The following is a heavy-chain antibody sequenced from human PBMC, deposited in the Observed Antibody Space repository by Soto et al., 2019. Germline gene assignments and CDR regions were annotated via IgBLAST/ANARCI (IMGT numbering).Heavy chain of an antibody. CDR3: ARWWSGSRQGFDP. D-gene: IGHD3-3*01. Sequence: QVQLQESGPGLVKPSQTLSLTCTVSGGSISSGDYYWSWIRQHPGKGLEWNGYIYYSGSTYYNPSLKSRVTISVDTSKNQFSLKLSSVTAADTAVYYCARWWSGSRQGFDPWGQGTLATVSS. CDR1: GGSISSGDYY. CDR2: IYYSGST. J-gene: IGHJ5*02. V-gene: IGHV4-31*03.